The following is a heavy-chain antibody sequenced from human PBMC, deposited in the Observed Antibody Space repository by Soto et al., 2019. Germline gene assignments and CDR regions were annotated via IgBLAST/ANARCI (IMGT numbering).Heavy chain of an antibody. Sequence: QVQLVQSGAEVKKPGSSVKVSCKASGGTFSSYAISWVRQAPGQGLEWKGGIIPIFGTANYAQKFQGRVTITADESTSTAYMELSSLRSEDTAVYYCARDGYYYDSSGYYYYFDYWGQGTLVTVSS. J-gene: IGHJ4*02. CDR2: IIPIFGTA. V-gene: IGHV1-69*12. CDR3: ARDGYYYDSSGYYYYFDY. CDR1: GGTFSSYA. D-gene: IGHD3-22*01.